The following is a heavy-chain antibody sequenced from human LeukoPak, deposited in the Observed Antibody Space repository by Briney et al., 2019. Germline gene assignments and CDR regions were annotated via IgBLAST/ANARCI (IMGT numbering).Heavy chain of an antibody. CDR3: SRGGFHHGFDI. CDR2: INSDGSDT. D-gene: IGHD1-26*01. V-gene: IGHV3-74*01. Sequence: PGGSLRLSCAASGFTFTSYWMHWVRQAPGKGLVWVSRINSDGSDTIYADSVKGRFTFSRDNVKNTLYLQMNSLGAEDTAVYYCSRGGFHHGFDIWGQGTVVTVSS. J-gene: IGHJ3*02. CDR1: GFTFTSYW.